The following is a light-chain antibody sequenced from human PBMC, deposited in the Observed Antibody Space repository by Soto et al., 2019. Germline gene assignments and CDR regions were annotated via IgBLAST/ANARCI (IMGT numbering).Light chain of an antibody. CDR2: DAS. V-gene: IGKV3-11*01. J-gene: IGKJ4*01. CDR1: QSVSSY. CDR3: QQRSNSPPT. Sequence: EIVLTQSPATLSLSPGERATLSCRASQSVSSYLAWYQQKPGQAPRLLIYDASNRATGIPARFSGSGSGTDFTLTISWLEPEDFAVYYCQQRSNSPPTFGGGTKVGIK.